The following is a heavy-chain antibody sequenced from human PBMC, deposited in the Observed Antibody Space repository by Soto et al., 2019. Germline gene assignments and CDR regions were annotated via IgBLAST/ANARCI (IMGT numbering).Heavy chain of an antibody. D-gene: IGHD5-12*01. Sequence: ASVKVSCKASGYTFTSYDISWVRQAPGQGHERMGWISTYNGNTNYAQKLQGRVTMTTDTSTSTAYMELRSLRSDDTAVYYCARSQSIVATIGYHYRMDFWGQGTTVT. V-gene: IGHV1-18*01. J-gene: IGHJ6*02. CDR3: ARSQSIVATIGYHYRMDF. CDR1: GYTFTSYD. CDR2: ISTYNGNT.